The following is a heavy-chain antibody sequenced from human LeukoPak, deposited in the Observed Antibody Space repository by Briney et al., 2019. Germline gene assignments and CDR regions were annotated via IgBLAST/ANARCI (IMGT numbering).Heavy chain of an antibody. CDR3: ARELRASGYDYFYYYYGMDV. CDR2: ISSSSSYI. J-gene: IGHJ6*02. Sequence: GGSLRLSCAASGFTFSSYSMNWVRQAPGKGLEWVSSISSSSSYIYYADSVKGRFTISRDNAKNSLYLQMNSLRAEDTAVYYCARELRASGYDYFYYYYGMDVWGQGTTVTVSS. D-gene: IGHD5-12*01. CDR1: GFTFSSYS. V-gene: IGHV3-21*01.